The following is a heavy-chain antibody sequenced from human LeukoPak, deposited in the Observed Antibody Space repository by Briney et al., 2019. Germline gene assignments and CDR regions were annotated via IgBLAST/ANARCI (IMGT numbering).Heavy chain of an antibody. CDR2: ISGSGGST. V-gene: IGHV3-23*01. CDR3: AKSTRRGERGYSYESHFDL. Sequence: GGSLRLSCAASGFTFSSYAMSWVRQAPGKGLEWVSAISGSGGSTYYADSVKGRFTISRDNSKNTLYLQMNSLRAEDTAVYYCAKSTRRGERGYSYESHFDLWGRGTLVTVSS. J-gene: IGHJ2*01. CDR1: GFTFSSYA. D-gene: IGHD5-18*01.